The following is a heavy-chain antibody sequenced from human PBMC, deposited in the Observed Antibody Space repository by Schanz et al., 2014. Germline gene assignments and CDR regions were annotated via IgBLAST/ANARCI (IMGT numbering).Heavy chain of an antibody. Sequence: VQLVESGGGLVKDYFPERISYAVFCLKKKSYAFHWVRQAPGKGLVWVAVISYDGSNTEYADSVKGRFTISRDNSKNTLYLQMNSLRPEDSTFDCRAKYIGYSCEGYVEYWGEGLVVYVAS. D-gene: IGHD6-19*01. V-gene: IGHV3-30*18. CDR3: AKYIGYSCEGYVEY. J-gene: IGHJ4*02. CDR2: ISYDGSNT. CDR1: CLKKKSYA.